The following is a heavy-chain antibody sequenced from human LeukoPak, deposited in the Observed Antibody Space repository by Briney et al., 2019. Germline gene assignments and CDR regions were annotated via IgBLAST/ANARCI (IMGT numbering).Heavy chain of an antibody. J-gene: IGHJ4*02. V-gene: IGHV3-30*03. Sequence: GGSLRLSCAASGFTFSSYGMHWVRQAPGKGLEWVALISYDGSNKYYADSVKGRFTISRDNSKNTLYLQMNSLRAEDTAVYYCARAITNYGYIFDYWGQGTLVTVSS. CDR1: GFTFSSYG. CDR2: ISYDGSNK. D-gene: IGHD5-18*01. CDR3: ARAITNYGYIFDY.